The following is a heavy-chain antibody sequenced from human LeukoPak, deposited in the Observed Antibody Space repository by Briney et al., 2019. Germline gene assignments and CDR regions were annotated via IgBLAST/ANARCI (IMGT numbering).Heavy chain of an antibody. D-gene: IGHD6-19*01. CDR2: INSDGSST. Sequence: PGGSLRLSCAASGFTFSSYWMHWVRHAPGKGLVWVSRINSDGSSTSYADSVKGRFTISRDNAKNTLYLQMNSLRAEDTAVYYCARGGSGWYREDYYYYYMDVWGKGTTVTVSS. CDR3: ARGGSGWYREDYYYYYMDV. J-gene: IGHJ6*03. V-gene: IGHV3-74*01. CDR1: GFTFSSYW.